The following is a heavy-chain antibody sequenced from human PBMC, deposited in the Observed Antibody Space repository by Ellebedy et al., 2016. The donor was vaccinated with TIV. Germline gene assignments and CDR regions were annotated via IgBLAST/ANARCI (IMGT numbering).Heavy chain of an antibody. CDR3: ARILDWFDP. Sequence: GESLKISCAASGFTFSDYYMSWIRQAPGKGLEWLSYISTSSNYTNYADSVKGRFTISRGNAKNSLYLQMNSLRAEDTAVYYCARILDWFDPWGQGTLVTVSS. CDR2: ISTSSNYT. CDR1: GFTFSDYY. V-gene: IGHV3-11*06. J-gene: IGHJ5*02. D-gene: IGHD2/OR15-2a*01.